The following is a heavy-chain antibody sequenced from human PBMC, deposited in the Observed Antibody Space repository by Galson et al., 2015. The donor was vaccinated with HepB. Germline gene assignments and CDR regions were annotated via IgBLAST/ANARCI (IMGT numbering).Heavy chain of an antibody. D-gene: IGHD6-13*01. V-gene: IGHV3-9*01. CDR2: FSWNSGSI. Sequence: SLRLSCAASGFTFDDYAMHWVRQAPGKGLEWVSGFSWNSGSIGYADSVKGRFTISRDNAKNSLYLQMNSLRAEDTALYYCAKDFSAAGPAFDIWGQGTMVTVSS. CDR3: AKDFSAAGPAFDI. CDR1: GFTFDDYA. J-gene: IGHJ3*02.